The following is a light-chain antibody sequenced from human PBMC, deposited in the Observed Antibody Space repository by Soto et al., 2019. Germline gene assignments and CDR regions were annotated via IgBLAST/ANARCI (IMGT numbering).Light chain of an antibody. CDR1: SSDVGGYNY. Sequence: QSVLTQPASVSGSPGQSITISCTGTSSDVGGYNYVSWYQQHPGKAPKLMIYEVSNRPSGVSNRSSVSKSGNTASLTISGLQAEDEADYYCSSYTRSTFYVFGNGTKITVX. V-gene: IGLV2-14*01. J-gene: IGLJ1*01. CDR3: SSYTRSTFYV. CDR2: EVS.